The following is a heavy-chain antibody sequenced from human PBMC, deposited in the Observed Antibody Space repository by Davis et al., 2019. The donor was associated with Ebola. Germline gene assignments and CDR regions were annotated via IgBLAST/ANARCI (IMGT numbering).Heavy chain of an antibody. D-gene: IGHD3-16*01. CDR1: GAFIRHYY. V-gene: IGHV4-59*08. J-gene: IGHJ4*02. CDR2: LYDSGTT. Sequence: PSETLSLTCTVSGAFIRHYYWSWIRQPPGKGLEWIGYLYDSGTTNYNPSLRSRVTISLDSENQFSLKFSFVTATDTAIYYCARHNYDSGVVDYWGQGSLVTVSP. CDR3: ARHNYDSGVVDY.